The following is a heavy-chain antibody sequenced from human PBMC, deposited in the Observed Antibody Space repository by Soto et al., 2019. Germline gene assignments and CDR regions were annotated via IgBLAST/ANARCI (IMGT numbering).Heavy chain of an antibody. V-gene: IGHV4-30-2*01. Sequence: SNTLCLTGIDAGGSISSGNHFWNWIRQQPGKGLEWIAYIFHTGSTFYNSSLKPRVSISVDRSKNQFSLKLKSVTETDTAVYYCARVKVGDLFRFNWFFDRWGRGTLFTVS. J-gene: IGHJ2*01. CDR3: ARVKVGDLFRFNWFFDR. CDR1: GGSISSGNHF. CDR2: IFHTGST. D-gene: IGHD3-3*01.